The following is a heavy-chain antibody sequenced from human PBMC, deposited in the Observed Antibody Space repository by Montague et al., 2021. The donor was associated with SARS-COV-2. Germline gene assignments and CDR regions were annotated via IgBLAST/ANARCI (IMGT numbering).Heavy chain of an antibody. CDR1: GGSINNGDHY. CDR3: ARDLRDTSGSTYLTPFRFDP. D-gene: IGHD3-22*01. Sequence: TLSLTCTVSGGSINNGDHYWSWIRQHPGKGLEWIGYIYSSGSTYFNPSLKSRDTISADTSKNQFSLKLSSVTAADTAVYYCARDLRDTSGSTYLTPFRFDPWGQGTLVTVSS. CDR2: IYSSGST. V-gene: IGHV4-31*03. J-gene: IGHJ5*02.